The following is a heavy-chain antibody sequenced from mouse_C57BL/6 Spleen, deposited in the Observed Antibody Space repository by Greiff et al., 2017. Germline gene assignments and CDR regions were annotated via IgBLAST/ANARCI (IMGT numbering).Heavy chain of an antibody. J-gene: IGHJ4*01. Sequence: EVKLVESGGGLVKPGGSLKLSCAASGFTFSDYGMHWVRQAPEKGLEWVAYISSGSSTLYYADTVKGRFTIARDNAKNTLFLQMTSLRSEDTAMYYCARPYYCGSYAIDYWGQGTSVTVSS. V-gene: IGHV5-17*01. CDR3: ARPYYCGSYAIDY. D-gene: IGHD1-1*01. CDR1: GFTFSDYG. CDR2: ISSGSSTL.